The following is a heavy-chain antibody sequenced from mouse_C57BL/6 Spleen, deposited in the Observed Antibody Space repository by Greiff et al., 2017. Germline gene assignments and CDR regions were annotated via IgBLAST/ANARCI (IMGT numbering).Heavy chain of an antibody. V-gene: IGHV1-69*01. CDR1: GYTFTSYW. Sequence: QVHVKQPGAELVMPGASVKLSCKASGYTFTSYWMHWVKQRPGQGLEWIGEIDPSDSYTNYNQKFKGKSTLTVDKSSSTAYMQLSSLTSEDSAVYYCARGDDGSTGYWGQGTTLTVSS. CDR2: IDPSDSYT. D-gene: IGHD2-3*01. CDR3: ARGDDGSTGY. J-gene: IGHJ2*01.